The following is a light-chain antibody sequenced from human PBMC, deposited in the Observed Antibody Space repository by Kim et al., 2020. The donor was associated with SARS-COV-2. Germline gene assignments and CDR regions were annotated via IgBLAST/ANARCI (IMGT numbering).Light chain of an antibody. CDR2: GAS. V-gene: IGKV3-15*01. CDR1: QRFSSN. Sequence: VSPGERATLSCRASQRFSSNLAWYQQKPGQAPRLLIYGASTRATGIPARFSGSGSGTEFTLTISSLQSEDFAVYYCQQYHNWPRTFGQGTKVDIK. J-gene: IGKJ1*01. CDR3: QQYHNWPRT.